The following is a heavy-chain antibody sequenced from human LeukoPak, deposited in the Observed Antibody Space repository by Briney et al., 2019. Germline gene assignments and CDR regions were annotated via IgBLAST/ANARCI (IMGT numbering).Heavy chain of an antibody. Sequence: GGSLRLSCAASGLTFSSYAVSWVRQAPGKGLEWVSFISGSGDSTYYADSVRGRFTISRDNSKNTLYLQMNSLRAEDTAVYYCAKDGGYNYGSFDYWGQGTLVTVSS. CDR1: GLTFSSYA. CDR3: AKDGGYNYGSFDY. D-gene: IGHD5-18*01. CDR2: ISGSGDST. J-gene: IGHJ4*02. V-gene: IGHV3-23*01.